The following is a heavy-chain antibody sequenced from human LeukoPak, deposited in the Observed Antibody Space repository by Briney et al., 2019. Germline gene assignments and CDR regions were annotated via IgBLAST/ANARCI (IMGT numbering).Heavy chain of an antibody. CDR1: GFTLGRHD. D-gene: IGHD3-22*01. J-gene: IGHJ3*02. CDR2: LASGSQT. Sequence: GGSLRLSCTASGFTLGRHDMHWVRQTTGEGLEWVAALASGSQTFYAGSVKGRFTVSREDAKNSLYLQMNSLRAEDTAVYYCARGRYYYDSSGYYDAFDIWGQGTMVTVSS. CDR3: ARGRYYYDSSGYYDAFDI. V-gene: IGHV3-13*01.